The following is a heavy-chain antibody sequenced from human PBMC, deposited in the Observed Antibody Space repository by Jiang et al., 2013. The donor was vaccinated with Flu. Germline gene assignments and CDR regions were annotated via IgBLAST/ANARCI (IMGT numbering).Heavy chain of an antibody. Sequence: SGAEVKKPGSSVKVSCKASGGTFSSYAISWVRQAPGQGLEWMGRIIPILGIANYAQKFQGRVTITADKSTSTAYMELSSLRSEDTAVYYCARREMATINEYGWYFDLWGRGTLVT. J-gene: IGHJ2*01. CDR1: GGTFSSYA. CDR3: ARREMATINEYGWYFDL. D-gene: IGHD5-24*01. V-gene: IGHV1-69*04. CDR2: IIPILGIA.